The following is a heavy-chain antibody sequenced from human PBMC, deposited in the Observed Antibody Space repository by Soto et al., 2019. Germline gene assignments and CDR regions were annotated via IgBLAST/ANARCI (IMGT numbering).Heavy chain of an antibody. CDR3: SRDFPQGIAAAVNWFDP. CDR2: ISAYNGNA. V-gene: IGHV1-18*01. J-gene: IGHJ5*02. D-gene: IGHD6-13*01. Sequence: GASVKVSCKASGYTFTSYGISWVRQAPGKGLEWMGWISAYNGNANYAQKLQGRVTMTTDTSTSTAYMELRSLRSDDTAVYYCSRDFPQGIAAAVNWFDPWGQGXLVTVSS. CDR1: GYTFTSYG.